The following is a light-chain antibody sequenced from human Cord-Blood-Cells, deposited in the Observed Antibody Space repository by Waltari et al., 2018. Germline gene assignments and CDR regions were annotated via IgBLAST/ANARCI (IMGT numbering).Light chain of an antibody. CDR1: QSVSST. CDR3: QQYNNWPRT. Sequence: IVMTQSPATLSVSPGERATVSCRASQSVSSTLAWYQQKPGQAPRLLSYGASTRATGIPARFSGSGSGTEFTLTISSLQSEDFAVYYCQQYNNWPRTFGQGTK. J-gene: IGKJ1*01. CDR2: GAS. V-gene: IGKV3-15*01.